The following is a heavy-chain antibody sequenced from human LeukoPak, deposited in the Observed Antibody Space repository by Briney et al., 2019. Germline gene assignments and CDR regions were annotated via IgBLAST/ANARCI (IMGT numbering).Heavy chain of an antibody. J-gene: IGHJ4*02. Sequence: GGSLRLSCAASGFTFSSYGMHWVRQAPGKGLEWVAVISYDGSNKYYADSVKGRFTISRDNSKNTLYLQMNSLRAEDTAVYYCAKGGPLFPGYFDYWGQGTLDTVSS. CDR3: AKGGPLFPGYFDY. V-gene: IGHV3-30*18. CDR2: ISYDGSNK. CDR1: GFTFSSYG. D-gene: IGHD2-21*01.